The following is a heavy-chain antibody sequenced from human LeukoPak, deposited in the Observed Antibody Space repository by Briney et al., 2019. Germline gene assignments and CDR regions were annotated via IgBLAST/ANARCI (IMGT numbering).Heavy chain of an antibody. D-gene: IGHD3-10*01. CDR1: GFTFSTFA. CDR3: VRDVGAVRGEVYFDY. CDR2: ITGSGPYI. J-gene: IGHJ4*02. Sequence: PGGSLRLSCAASGFTFSTFAMHWVRLSPGKGREWGSSITGSGPYILYADSVKHRFTISRDNTKNLLYLEMNSLRAEDTAMYFCVRDVGAVRGEVYFDYWGQGTLVTVSS. V-gene: IGHV3-21*06.